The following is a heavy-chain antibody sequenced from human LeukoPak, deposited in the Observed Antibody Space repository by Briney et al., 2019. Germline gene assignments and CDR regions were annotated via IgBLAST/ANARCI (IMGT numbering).Heavy chain of an antibody. Sequence: PSETLSLTCTVSSGSISTSNYYWGWVRQPPGKALEWIGNIFYSGSTYYSPSLKSRVTISVDTSKNHFSLKLSSVTATDTAVYYCARVETEGSSWYGVHYFDYWGQGTQVTVSS. CDR2: IFYSGST. D-gene: IGHD6-13*01. J-gene: IGHJ4*02. CDR3: ARVETEGSSWYGVHYFDY. V-gene: IGHV4-39*02. CDR1: SGSISTSNYY.